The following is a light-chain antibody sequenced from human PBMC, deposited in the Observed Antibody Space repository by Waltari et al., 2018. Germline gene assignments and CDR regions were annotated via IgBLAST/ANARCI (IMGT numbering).Light chain of an antibody. Sequence: SYELTQPPSVSVSPGQTARITCSGDALPKQYAHWYQQKPGQAPVMVIYKDNERPSGIPERFSGSSSGTTVTLTISGVQAEDEADYYCQSADSSGTWVFGGGTNLTVL. CDR2: KDN. J-gene: IGLJ3*02. V-gene: IGLV3-25*03. CDR3: QSADSSGTWV. CDR1: ALPKQY.